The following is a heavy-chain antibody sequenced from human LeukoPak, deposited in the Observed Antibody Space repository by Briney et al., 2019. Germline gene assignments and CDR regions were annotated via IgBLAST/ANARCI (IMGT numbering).Heavy chain of an antibody. Sequence: SETLSLTCAVYGGSFSGYYWSWIRQPPGKGLEWIGEINHSGSTNYNPSLKSRVTISVGTSKNQFSLKLSSVTAADTAVYYCARRGWTDLYDWGQGTLVTVSS. V-gene: IGHV4-34*01. D-gene: IGHD6-19*01. J-gene: IGHJ4*02. CDR1: GGSFSGYY. CDR2: INHSGST. CDR3: ARRGWTDLYD.